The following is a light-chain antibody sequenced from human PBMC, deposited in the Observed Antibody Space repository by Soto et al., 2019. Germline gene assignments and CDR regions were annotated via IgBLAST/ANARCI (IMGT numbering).Light chain of an antibody. Sequence: EIVLTQSPATLSLSPGERATLSCRASQSVSSYLLWYQQKPGQAPRLLMYDASNRTTGIPDRFSGSGSGTDFTLTINRLEPADFAVYFCQQYSSSQGWTFGQGTKVDI. J-gene: IGKJ1*01. CDR3: QQYSSSQGWT. CDR1: QSVSSY. CDR2: DAS. V-gene: IGKV3-11*01.